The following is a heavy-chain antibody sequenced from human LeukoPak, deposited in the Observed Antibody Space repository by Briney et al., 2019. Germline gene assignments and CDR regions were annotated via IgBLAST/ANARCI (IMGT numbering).Heavy chain of an antibody. D-gene: IGHD3-3*01. CDR1: GFTFDDYA. Sequence: GRSLRLSCAASGFTFDDYAMPWVRQAPGKGLEWVSGISWNSGSIGYADSVKGRFTISRDNAMNSLYLQMNSLRAEDTALYYCAKTYYDFWSGPYLFDYWGQGTLVTVSS. CDR2: ISWNSGSI. V-gene: IGHV3-9*01. J-gene: IGHJ4*02. CDR3: AKTYYDFWSGPYLFDY.